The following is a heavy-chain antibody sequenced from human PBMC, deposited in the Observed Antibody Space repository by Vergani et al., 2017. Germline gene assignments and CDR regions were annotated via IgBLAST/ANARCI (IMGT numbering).Heavy chain of an antibody. D-gene: IGHD3-10*01. Sequence: EVQLVESGGGLVQPGGSLRLSCAASGFTVSSNYMSWVRQAPGKGLEWVSVISGSGGSTYYADSVKGRFTISRDNSKNTLYLQMNSLRAEDTAVYYCAKAGSGSYYKFDYWGQGTLVTVSS. V-gene: IGHV3-23*04. CDR1: GFTVSSNY. CDR2: ISGSGGST. J-gene: IGHJ4*02. CDR3: AKAGSGSYYKFDY.